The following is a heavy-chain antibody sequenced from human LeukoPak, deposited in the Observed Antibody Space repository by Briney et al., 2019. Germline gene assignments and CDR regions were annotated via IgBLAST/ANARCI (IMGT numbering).Heavy chain of an antibody. Sequence: ASVKVSFKASGYTFTSYAINWVRQAPGQGLEWMGWINTDTGNPTYTQGFTGRFVFSLDTSVSTAYLQISSLKADDTAVYYCARDPYYYGSGYYMDVWGKGTTVTISS. CDR3: ARDPYYYGSGYYMDV. CDR1: GYTFTSYA. D-gene: IGHD3-10*01. CDR2: INTDTGNP. J-gene: IGHJ6*03. V-gene: IGHV7-4-1*02.